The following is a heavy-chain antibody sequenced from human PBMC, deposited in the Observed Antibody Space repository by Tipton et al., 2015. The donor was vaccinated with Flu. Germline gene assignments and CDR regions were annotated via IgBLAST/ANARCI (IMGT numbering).Heavy chain of an antibody. J-gene: IGHJ6*03. Sequence: TLSLTCTVSGGSISSYYWSWIRQPPGKGLEWIGYIYYSGSTNYNPSLKSRVTISVDTSKNQFSLKLSSVTAADTAVYYCARPRGSYYYYMDVWGKGTTVTVSS. CDR1: GGSISSYY. V-gene: IGHV4-59*08. CDR2: IYYSGST. CDR3: ARPRGSYYYYMDV.